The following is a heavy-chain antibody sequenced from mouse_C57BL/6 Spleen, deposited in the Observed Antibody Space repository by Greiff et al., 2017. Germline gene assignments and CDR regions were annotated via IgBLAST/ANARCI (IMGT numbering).Heavy chain of an antibody. V-gene: IGHV5-17*01. CDR1: GFTFSDYG. D-gene: IGHD1-1*01. J-gene: IGHJ1*03. CDR3: ASLYYYGSSLRYFDV. CDR2: ISSGSSTI. Sequence: EVMLVESGGGLVKPGGSLKLSCAASGFTFSDYGMHWVRQAPEKGLEWVAYISSGSSTIYYADTVKGRFTISRDNAKNTLFLQMTSLRSEDTAMYYCASLYYYGSSLRYFDVWGTGTTVTVSS.